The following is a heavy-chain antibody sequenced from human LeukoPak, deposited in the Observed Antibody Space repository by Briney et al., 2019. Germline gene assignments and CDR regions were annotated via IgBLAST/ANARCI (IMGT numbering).Heavy chain of an antibody. CDR1: GGSISNNY. V-gene: IGHV4-4*07. Sequence: SETLSLTCTVSGGSISNNYWTWIRQPAGKGLEWIGRMYTSGSTDYTSGSTDYEPSLKSRVTMSVDTSKNQLSLKVTSVTAADTAVYYCARESGGSRPLDHWGQGTPVTVSS. D-gene: IGHD3-16*01. CDR3: ARESGGSRPLDH. CDR2: MYTSGSTDYTSGST. J-gene: IGHJ4*02.